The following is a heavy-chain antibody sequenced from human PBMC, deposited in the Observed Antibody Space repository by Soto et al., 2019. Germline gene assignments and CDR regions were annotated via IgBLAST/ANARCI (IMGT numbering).Heavy chain of an antibody. V-gene: IGHV4-39*01. CDR1: GGSISSSSYY. CDR3: ARVGLDYDYIWGSYRVDY. D-gene: IGHD3-16*01. J-gene: IGHJ4*02. Sequence: QLQLQESGPGLVKPSETLSLTCTVSGGSISSSSYYWGWIRQPPGKGLEWIGSIYYSGSTYYNPSLKSRVTISVDTSKNQFSLKLRSVTAADTAVYYCARVGLDYDYIWGSYRVDYWGQGTLVTVSS. CDR2: IYYSGST.